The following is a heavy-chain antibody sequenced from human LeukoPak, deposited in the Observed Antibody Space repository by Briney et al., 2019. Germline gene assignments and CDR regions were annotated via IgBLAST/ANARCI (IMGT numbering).Heavy chain of an antibody. V-gene: IGHV3-21*01. CDR2: ISSSSSYI. J-gene: IGHJ4*02. CDR1: GFTFSSYG. CDR3: ARDEGYSYALGY. Sequence: KTGGSLRLSCAASGFTFSSYGMHWVRQAPGKGLEWVSSISSSSSYIYYADSVKGRFTISRDNAKNSMYLQMNSLRAEDTAVYYCARDEGYSYALGYWGQGTLVTFSS. D-gene: IGHD5-18*01.